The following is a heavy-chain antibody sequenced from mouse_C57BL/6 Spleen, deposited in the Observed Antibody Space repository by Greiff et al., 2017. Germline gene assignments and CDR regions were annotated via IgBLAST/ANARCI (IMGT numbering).Heavy chain of an antibody. V-gene: IGHV1-69*01. CDR2: IDPSDSST. Sequence: QVQLKQPGAELVMPGASVKLSCKASGYTFTSYWMHWVQQRPGQGLEWIGEIDPSDSSTNYNQKFKGKSTLTVDKSSSTAYMQLSSLTSEDSAVYYCAIRGIYYDYDDAMDYWGQGTSVTVSS. D-gene: IGHD2-4*01. CDR1: GYTFTSYW. J-gene: IGHJ4*01. CDR3: AIRGIYYDYDDAMDY.